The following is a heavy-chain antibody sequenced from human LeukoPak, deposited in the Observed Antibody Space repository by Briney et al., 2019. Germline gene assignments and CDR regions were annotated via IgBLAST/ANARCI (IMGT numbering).Heavy chain of an antibody. D-gene: IGHD6-6*01. V-gene: IGHV1-2*02. CDR3: GRKSAARKTSEFDY. CDR2: IHPNSGGT. J-gene: IGHJ4*02. CDR1: GYTFTDYY. Sequence: ASVKVSCKASGYTFTDYYMNWVRRAPGQGLEWMGWIHPNSGGTNYAQKFQGRVTMTRDTSISTAYMELSRLTFDDTAAYYCGRKSAARKTSEFDYWGQGTLVTVSS.